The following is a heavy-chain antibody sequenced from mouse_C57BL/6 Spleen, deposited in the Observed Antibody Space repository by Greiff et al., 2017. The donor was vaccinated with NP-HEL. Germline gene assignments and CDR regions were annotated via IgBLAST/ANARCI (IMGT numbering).Heavy chain of an antibody. Sequence: QVQLKQPGAELVRPGSSVKLSCKASGYTFTSYWMHWVKQRPIQGLEWIGNIDPSDSETHYNQKFKDKATLTVDKSSSTAYMQLSSLTSEDSAVYYGARVGGYYAMDYWGQGTSVTVSS. CDR1: GYTFTSYW. CDR2: IDPSDSET. D-gene: IGHD3-1*01. CDR3: ARVGGYYAMDY. J-gene: IGHJ4*01. V-gene: IGHV1-52*01.